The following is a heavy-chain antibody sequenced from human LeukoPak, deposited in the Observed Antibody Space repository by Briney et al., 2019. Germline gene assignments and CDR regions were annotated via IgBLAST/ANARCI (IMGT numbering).Heavy chain of an antibody. CDR2: IIPIFGTT. CDR3: ATLKMTTVTKGLSYYFDY. Sequence: GASVKVSCKASGGTFSSYAISWVRQAPGQGLEWRGGIIPIFGTTNYAQKFQGRVTITADESTSTAYMELSSLRSEDTAVYYCATLKMTTVTKGLSYYFDYWGQGTLVTVSS. D-gene: IGHD4-17*01. CDR1: GGTFSSYA. V-gene: IGHV1-69*13. J-gene: IGHJ4*02.